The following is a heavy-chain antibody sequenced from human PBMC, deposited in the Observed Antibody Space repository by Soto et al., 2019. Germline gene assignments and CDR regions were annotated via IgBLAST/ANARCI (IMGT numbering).Heavy chain of an antibody. D-gene: IGHD3-10*01. V-gene: IGHV3-7*05. CDR3: ASSMGRGGNDY. CDR2: IKTDGSEK. J-gene: IGHJ4*02. CDR1: GLTFGAFW. Sequence: EVQLVESGGGWVQPGGSLRLSLAASGLTFGAFWLIWVRQAPGKGLGCVANIKTDGSEKYYVDPVKGRFTISRDNAKNSLYLQMNSLRAEDTAVYYCASSMGRGGNDYWGQGTLVAVSS.